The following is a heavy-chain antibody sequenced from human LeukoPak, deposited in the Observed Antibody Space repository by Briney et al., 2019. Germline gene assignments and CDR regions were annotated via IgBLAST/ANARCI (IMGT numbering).Heavy chain of an antibody. J-gene: IGHJ4*02. CDR2: INHSGST. Sequence: SQTLSLTCAVYGGSFSAYYWSWISQPPGKGLEWMGEINHSGSTNYNPSLKSRVTISVDTSKNHFSLKLSSVTAADTAVYYCAREGHYGSSGYYYAPFDYWGQGTLVTVSS. CDR3: AREGHYGSSGYYYAPFDY. D-gene: IGHD3-22*01. CDR1: GGSFSAYY. V-gene: IGHV4-34*01.